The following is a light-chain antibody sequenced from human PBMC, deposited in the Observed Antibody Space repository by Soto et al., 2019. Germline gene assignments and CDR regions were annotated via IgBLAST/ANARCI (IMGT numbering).Light chain of an antibody. CDR2: AAS. Sequence: EIVLTHSPGTLTVTKRERASLSCRVTHSVSSGHLAWYQQKPGQAPRLLIYAASSTATGIPDRFSGSGSGTDFTLTISSLEPEDYAVYYCQQYGHSLWTFGQGTKVDIK. CDR1: HSVSSGH. V-gene: IGKV3-20*01. CDR3: QQYGHSLWT. J-gene: IGKJ1*01.